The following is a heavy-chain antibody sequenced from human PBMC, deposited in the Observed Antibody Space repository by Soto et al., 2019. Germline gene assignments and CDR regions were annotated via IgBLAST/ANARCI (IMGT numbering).Heavy chain of an antibody. CDR3: ARSEYSSSSSLARAPYYFDY. Sequence: PSETLSLTCTVSGGSISSGGYYWSWIRQHPGKGLEWIGYIYYSGSTYYNPSLKSRVTISVDTSKNQFFLKLSSVTAADTAVYYCARSEYSSSSSLARAPYYFDYWGQGTLVTVSS. CDR2: IYYSGST. V-gene: IGHV4-31*03. J-gene: IGHJ4*02. D-gene: IGHD6-6*01. CDR1: GGSISSGGYY.